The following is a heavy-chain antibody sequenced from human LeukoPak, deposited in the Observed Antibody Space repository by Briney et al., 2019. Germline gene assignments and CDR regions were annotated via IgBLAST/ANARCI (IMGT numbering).Heavy chain of an antibody. V-gene: IGHV3-48*02. J-gene: IGHJ3*01. CDR3: VRDRDYAFDF. CDR1: GFTFSYYS. CDR2: SNTDGTI. Sequence: PGGSLRLSCAASGFTFSYYSMNWVRQAPGKGLEWISYSNTDGTISYADSVKGRFTISRDNAENSLYLQMNNLRDEETAVYFCVRDRDYAFDFWGRGTMVTVSS.